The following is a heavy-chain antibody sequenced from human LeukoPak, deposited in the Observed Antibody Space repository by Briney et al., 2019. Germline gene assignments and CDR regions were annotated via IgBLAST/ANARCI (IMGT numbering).Heavy chain of an antibody. V-gene: IGHV4-34*01. CDR3: ARGFDSSGYYSDAFDI. D-gene: IGHD3-22*01. CDR1: GGSFSGYY. CDR2: INHSGST. J-gene: IGHJ3*02. Sequence: SETLSLTCAVYGGSFSGYYWSWIRQPPGEGMEWIGEINHSGSTNYNPSLKSRVTISVDTSKNQFSLKLSSVTAADTAVYYCARGFDSSGYYSDAFDIWGQGTMVTVSS.